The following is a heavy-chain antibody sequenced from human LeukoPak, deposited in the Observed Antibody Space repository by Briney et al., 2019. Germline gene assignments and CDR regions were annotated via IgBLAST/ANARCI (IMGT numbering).Heavy chain of an antibody. CDR1: GDSLSSYF. D-gene: IGHD6-13*01. CDR2: ISTRGRT. CDR3: ARDQRGSSWYEAFDI. Sequence: SETLSLTCTVSGDSLSSYFWTWIRQPPGKGLEWIGYISTRGRTNYNPSLKSRVTMSVDTSKNQFSLKLSSVTAADTAVYYCARDQRGSSWYEAFDIWGQGTMVTVSS. V-gene: IGHV4-4*09. J-gene: IGHJ3*02.